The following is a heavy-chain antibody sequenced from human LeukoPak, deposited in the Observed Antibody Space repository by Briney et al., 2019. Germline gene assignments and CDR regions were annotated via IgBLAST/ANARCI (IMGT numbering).Heavy chain of an antibody. CDR1: GGTFSSYA. CDR3: ARASSDYFDSSGYSGLLGY. J-gene: IGHJ4*02. Sequence: SVKVSCKASGGTFSSYAISWVRQAPGQGLEWMGRIIPILNTANYAQKFQGRLTITADKSTCTAYMELSSLRSVDSAMYYCARASSDYFDSSGYSGLLGYWGQGTLVTVSS. D-gene: IGHD3-22*01. CDR2: IIPILNTA. V-gene: IGHV1-69*04.